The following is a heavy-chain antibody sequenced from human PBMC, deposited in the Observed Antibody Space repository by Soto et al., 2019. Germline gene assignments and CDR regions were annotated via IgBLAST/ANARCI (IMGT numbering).Heavy chain of an antibody. CDR3: ARFNCVGEWRNACFDL. D-gene: IGHD2-21*01. Sequence: PGGSLRLACAARGSTFSTYCMSWVRQAPGKGLELVANIKQDGSEKYYVDSVKGRFTISRDNAKNSLYLQMNSLRAEDTAVYYCARFNCVGEWRNACFDLWGQGTLFTVSS. V-gene: IGHV3-7*01. CDR2: IKQDGSEK. CDR1: GSTFSTYC. J-gene: IGHJ4*02.